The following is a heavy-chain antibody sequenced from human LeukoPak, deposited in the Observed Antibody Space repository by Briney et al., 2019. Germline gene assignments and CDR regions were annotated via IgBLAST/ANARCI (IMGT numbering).Heavy chain of an antibody. Sequence: PSETLSLTCAVYGGSFSGYYWSWIRQPPGKGLEWIGEINHSGSTNYNPSLKSRVTISVDTSKNQFSLKLSSVTAADTAVYYCASVPYYAHLRRYGMDVWGKGTTVTVSS. D-gene: IGHD3-3*01. CDR2: INHSGST. CDR1: GGSFSGYY. J-gene: IGHJ6*04. CDR3: ASVPYYAHLRRYGMDV. V-gene: IGHV4-34*01.